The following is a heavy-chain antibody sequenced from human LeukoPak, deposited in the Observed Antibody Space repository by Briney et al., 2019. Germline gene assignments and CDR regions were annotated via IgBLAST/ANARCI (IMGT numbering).Heavy chain of an antibody. CDR3: ARDLRRDGRDAFDI. CDR1: GFTVSSNY. D-gene: IGHD2-8*01. V-gene: IGHV3-66*01. Sequence: GGSLRLSCAASGFTVSSNYMSWVRQAPGKGLEWVSVIYSGGSTYYADSVKGRFTISRDNSKNTLYLQMNSLRAEDTAVYYCARDLRRDGRDAFDIWSQGTMVTVSS. J-gene: IGHJ3*02. CDR2: IYSGGST.